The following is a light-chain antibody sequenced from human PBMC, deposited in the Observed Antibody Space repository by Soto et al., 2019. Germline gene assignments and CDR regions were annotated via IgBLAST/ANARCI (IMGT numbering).Light chain of an antibody. CDR1: QGISSW. CDR3: QQASSFPLT. J-gene: IGKJ5*01. V-gene: IGKV1-12*01. Sequence: DIQMTHSPSTLSGSVGDRVTITFRASQGISSWLAWYQQKPGKAPKLLIYAASSLQSGVPSRFSGSASGTYFTLTISSLQPEDFATYYCQQASSFPLTFGQGTRLEIK. CDR2: AAS.